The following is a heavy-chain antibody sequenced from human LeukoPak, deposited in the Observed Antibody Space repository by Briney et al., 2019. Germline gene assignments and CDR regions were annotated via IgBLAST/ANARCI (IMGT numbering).Heavy chain of an antibody. D-gene: IGHD6-13*01. V-gene: IGHV1-2*02. CDR3: ARDSVKIAAAGSYCYGMDV. J-gene: IGHJ6*02. Sequence: GASVKVSCKASGYTFTGYYMHWVRQAPGQGLEWMGWINPNSGGTNYAQKFQGRVTMTRDTSISTAYMELSRLRSDDTAVYYCARDSVKIAAAGSYCYGMDVWGQGTTVTVSS. CDR2: INPNSGGT. CDR1: GYTFTGYY.